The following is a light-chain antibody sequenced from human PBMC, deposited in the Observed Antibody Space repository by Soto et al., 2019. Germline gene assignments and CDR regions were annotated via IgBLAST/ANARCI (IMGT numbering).Light chain of an antibody. V-gene: IGKV3-20*01. Sequence: EIVLTQSPGTLSGSPGERVTLSCRASQSVSSNYLAWYQQKPGQAPRLLIYGASTRATGIPDRFSGSGSGTDFSLTISRLEPEDFAMYYCQQYGSSPVTFGQGTKLEIK. CDR1: QSVSSNY. J-gene: IGKJ2*01. CDR2: GAS. CDR3: QQYGSSPVT.